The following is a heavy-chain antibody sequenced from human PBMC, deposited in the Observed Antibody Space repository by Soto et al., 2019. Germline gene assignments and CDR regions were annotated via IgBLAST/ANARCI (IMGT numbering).Heavy chain of an antibody. D-gene: IGHD3-10*01. Sequence: EVQLLESGGGLVQPGGSLRLSCAASGFTFSSYAMSWVRQAPGKGLEWVSAISGSGGTTYYADSVKGRFTISRDNSKNALYLQMNSLRAEDTAVYYCVLWPPYYFDYWGQGTLVTVSS. CDR1: GFTFSSYA. V-gene: IGHV3-23*01. CDR3: VLWPPYYFDY. J-gene: IGHJ4*02. CDR2: ISGSGGTT.